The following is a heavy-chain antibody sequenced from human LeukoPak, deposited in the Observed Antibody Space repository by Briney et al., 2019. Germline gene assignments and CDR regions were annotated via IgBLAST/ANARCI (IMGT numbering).Heavy chain of an antibody. CDR1: GYTFTSYG. V-gene: IGHV1-18*01. Sequence: EASVKVSCKASGYTFTSYGVSWVRQAPGQGLEWMGWINGDNGNTNYAQKFQDRVTMTTDTSTSTAYMELRSLRSDDTAVYYCARGQIVTIIRSPTLDYWGQGTLVTVSS. CDR3: ARGQIVTIIRSPTLDY. J-gene: IGHJ4*02. D-gene: IGHD3-22*01. CDR2: INGDNGNT.